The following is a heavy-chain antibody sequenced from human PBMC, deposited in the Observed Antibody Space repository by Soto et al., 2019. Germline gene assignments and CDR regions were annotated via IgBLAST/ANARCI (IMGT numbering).Heavy chain of an antibody. CDR1: GGTFSSYA. V-gene: IGHV1-69*01. J-gene: IGHJ6*02. CDR3: ARENPISGSYYRSHYYYGMDV. Sequence: QVQLVQSGAEVKKPGSSVKVSCKASGGTFSSYAISWVRQAPGQGLEWMGGIIPIFGTAHYSQKFQGRVTITADESTSKAYMELSSLRAEDTAVYYCARENPISGSYYRSHYYYGMDVWGQGTPVTVSS. CDR2: IIPIFGTA. D-gene: IGHD1-26*01.